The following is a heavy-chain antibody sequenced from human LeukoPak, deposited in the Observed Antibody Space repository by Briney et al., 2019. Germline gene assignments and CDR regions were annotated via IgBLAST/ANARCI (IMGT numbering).Heavy chain of an antibody. J-gene: IGHJ4*02. Sequence: PSETLSFTCAVYGGSFSGYYWSWIRQPPGKGLEWIGEINHSGSTNYNPSLKSRVTISVDTSKNQFSLKLSSVTAADTAVYYCARAPAYSSSWYKQRGTDFDYWGQGTLVTVSS. CDR2: INHSGST. CDR1: GGSFSGYY. V-gene: IGHV4-34*01. CDR3: ARAPAYSSSWYKQRGTDFDY. D-gene: IGHD6-13*01.